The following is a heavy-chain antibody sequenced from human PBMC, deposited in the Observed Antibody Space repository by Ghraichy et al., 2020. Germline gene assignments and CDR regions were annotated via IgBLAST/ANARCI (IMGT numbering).Heavy chain of an antibody. CDR2: ISGSGGST. V-gene: IGHV3-23*01. CDR1: GFTFSSYA. D-gene: IGHD3-22*01. Sequence: GGSLRLSCAASGFTFSSYAMSWVRQAPGKGLEWVSAISGSGGSTYYADSVKGRFTISRDNSKNTLYLQMNSLRAEDTAVYYCAKSLIEGYYYDSSGFGAFDIWGQGTMVTVSS. CDR3: AKSLIEGYYYDSSGFGAFDI. J-gene: IGHJ3*02.